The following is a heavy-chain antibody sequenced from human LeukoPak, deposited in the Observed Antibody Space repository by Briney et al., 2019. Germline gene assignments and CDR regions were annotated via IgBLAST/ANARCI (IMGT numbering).Heavy chain of an antibody. D-gene: IGHD5/OR15-5a*01. CDR2: ISSSGNSI. CDR3: AREIGLRIDF. Sequence: PGGSLRLSCAASEFTFSSYEMTWVRQAPGKGLEWVSYISSSGNSIYYADSVEGRFTISRDNAKNSLYLQMNNLRAEDTAVYFCAREIGLRIDFWGQGTLVTVSS. CDR1: EFTFSSYE. J-gene: IGHJ4*02. V-gene: IGHV3-48*03.